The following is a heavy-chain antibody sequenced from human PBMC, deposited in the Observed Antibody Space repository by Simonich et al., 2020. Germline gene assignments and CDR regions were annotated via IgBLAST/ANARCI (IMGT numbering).Heavy chain of an antibody. CDR1: GFTVSSNY. J-gene: IGHJ4*02. D-gene: IGHD1-1*01. Sequence: EVQLVESGGGLIQPGGSLRLSCAASGFTVSSNYMSWVRQAPGKVLEGVSGIYSGGSTYNADSVKGRFTISRDNAKNTLYLQINSLRAEDTAVYYCARWTATGYYFDYWGQGTLVTVSS. V-gene: IGHV3-53*01. CDR3: ARWTATGYYFDY. CDR2: IYSGGST.